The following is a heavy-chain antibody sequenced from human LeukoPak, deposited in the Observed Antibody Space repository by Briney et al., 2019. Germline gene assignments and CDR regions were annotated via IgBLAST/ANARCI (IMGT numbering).Heavy chain of an antibody. Sequence: GGSLRLSCAASGFTVSSNYMSWVRQAPGKGLEWVSVIYSGGSTYYADSVKGRFTISRDNSKNTLYLQMNSLRAEDTAVYYCAKAASNSLRYYFDYWGQGTLVTVSS. CDR3: AKAASNSLRYYFDY. CDR2: IYSGGST. V-gene: IGHV3-53*01. D-gene: IGHD4-11*01. CDR1: GFTVSSNY. J-gene: IGHJ4*02.